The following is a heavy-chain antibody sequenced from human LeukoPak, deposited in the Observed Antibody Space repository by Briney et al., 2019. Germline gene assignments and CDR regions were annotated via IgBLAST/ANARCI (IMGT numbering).Heavy chain of an antibody. D-gene: IGHD3-16*02. V-gene: IGHV3-21*01. CDR1: GFTLSSYS. J-gene: IGHJ4*02. CDR3: ARAQYTMITFGGVIVGDY. Sequence: GGSLRLSCAASGFTLSSYSMTWVRQAPGKGLEWVSSISSSISYIYYADSVKGRFTISRDNAMHSLYLQMNALRAEVTAVYYCARAQYTMITFGGVIVGDYWGQGTLVTVSS. CDR2: ISSSISYI.